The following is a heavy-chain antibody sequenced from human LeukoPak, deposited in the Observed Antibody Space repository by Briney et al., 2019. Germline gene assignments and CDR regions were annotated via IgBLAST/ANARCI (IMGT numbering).Heavy chain of an antibody. D-gene: IGHD4-11*01. V-gene: IGHV4-39*01. Sequence: PSETLSLTCTVSGGSISSSSYYWGWIRQPPGKGLEWIGSIYYSGSTYYNPSLKSRVTISVDTSKNQFSLKLSSVTAADTAVYYCARQTDRDSNYFYYYYYYMDVWGKGTTVTVSS. CDR3: ARQTDRDSNYFYYYYYYMDV. CDR1: GGSISSSSYY. J-gene: IGHJ6*03. CDR2: IYYSGST.